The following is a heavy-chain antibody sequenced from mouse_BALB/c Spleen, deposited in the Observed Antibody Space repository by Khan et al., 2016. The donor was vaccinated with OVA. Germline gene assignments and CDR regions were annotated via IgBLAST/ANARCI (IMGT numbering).Heavy chain of an antibody. V-gene: IGHV3-2*02. Sequence: EVQLQESGPGLVKPSQSLSLTCTVTGYSITSDYAWNWIRQFPGNKLDWMGYISYNGNTKYNPSLKSRISLTRDTSKNQFFLQLDSDFTEDTATYCCASVFGGAFDYWGKGTTLTVSS. CDR2: ISYNGNT. CDR1: GYSITSDYA. CDR3: ASVFGGAFDY. J-gene: IGHJ2*01.